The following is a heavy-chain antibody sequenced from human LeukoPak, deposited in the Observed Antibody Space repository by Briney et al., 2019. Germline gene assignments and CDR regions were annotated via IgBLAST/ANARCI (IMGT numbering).Heavy chain of an antibody. CDR1: GFTFSSYG. J-gene: IGHJ4*02. V-gene: IGHV3-30*02. Sequence: GGSLRLSCAASGFTFSSYGMHWVRQAPGKGLEWVAFIRYDGSNKYYADSVKGRFTISRDNSKNTLYLQMNSLRAEDTAVYYCAKDLLGYGYNLRYFEYWGQGTLVTVSS. D-gene: IGHD5-24*01. CDR2: IRYDGSNK. CDR3: AKDLLGYGYNLRYFEY.